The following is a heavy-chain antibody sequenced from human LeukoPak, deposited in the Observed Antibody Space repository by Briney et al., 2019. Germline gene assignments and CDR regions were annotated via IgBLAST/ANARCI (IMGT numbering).Heavy chain of an antibody. J-gene: IGHJ4*02. CDR1: GFTFSIYY. Sequence: GGSLRLSCAASGFTFSIYYMSWVRQAPGKGLEWVANIKQDGSEGYYVDSVKGRFTISRDNAKNSLYLQMNSLRAEDTAVYYCARAPYYFDYWGQGTLVTVSS. CDR3: ARAPYYFDY. CDR2: IKQDGSEG. V-gene: IGHV3-7*01.